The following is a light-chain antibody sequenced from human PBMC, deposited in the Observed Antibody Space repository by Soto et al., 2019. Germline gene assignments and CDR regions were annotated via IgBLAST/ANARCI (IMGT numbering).Light chain of an antibody. CDR1: QTVSSSY. Sequence: EVVLTQSPGTLSLSPGERVTLSCGASQTVSSSYLAWYQQKPGQAPRLLIYGASNRATGIPDRFGGSGSGTDFTITINRLEPEDFAVYYCHHYGSSPPFTFGQGTKLEI. CDR3: HHYGSSPPFT. J-gene: IGKJ2*01. CDR2: GAS. V-gene: IGKV3-20*01.